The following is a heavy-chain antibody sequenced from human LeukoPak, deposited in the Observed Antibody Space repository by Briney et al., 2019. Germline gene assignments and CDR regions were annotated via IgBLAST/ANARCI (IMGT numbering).Heavy chain of an antibody. CDR1: GFTFSSYA. CDR2: ISGSGGST. V-gene: IGHV3-23*01. D-gene: IGHD3-22*01. CDR3: ATRYYYYDSSGYYFGYFQH. Sequence: GGSLRLSCAASGFTFSSYAMSWVRQAPGKGLEWVSAISGSGGSTYYADSVKGRFTISRDNSKNTLYLQMNSLRAEDTAVYYCATRYYYYDSSGYYFGYFQHWGQGTLVTVSS. J-gene: IGHJ1*01.